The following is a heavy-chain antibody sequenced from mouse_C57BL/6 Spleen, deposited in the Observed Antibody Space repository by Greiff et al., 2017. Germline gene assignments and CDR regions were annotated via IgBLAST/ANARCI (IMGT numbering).Heavy chain of an antibody. CDR2: ISDGGSYT. V-gene: IGHV5-4*01. CDR3: AREEPLITTVVARGWFAY. CDR1: GFTFSSYA. Sequence: EVKLVESGGGLVKPGGSLKLSCAASGFTFSSYAMSWVRQTPEKRLEWVATISDGGSYTYYPDNVKGRFTISRDNAKNNLYLQMSHLKSEDTAMYYCAREEPLITTVVARGWFAYWGQGTLVTVSA. D-gene: IGHD1-1*01. J-gene: IGHJ3*01.